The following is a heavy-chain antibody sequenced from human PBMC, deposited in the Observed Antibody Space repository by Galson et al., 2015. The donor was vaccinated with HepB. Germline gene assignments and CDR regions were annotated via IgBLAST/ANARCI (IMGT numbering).Heavy chain of an antibody. D-gene: IGHD5-24*01. CDR3: ARDPGWLHFAHYFDY. Sequence: SLRLSCAASGFTFSSYAMHWVRQAPGKGLEWVAVISYDGSNKYYADSVKGRFTISRDNSKNTLYLQMNSLRAEDTAVYYCARDPGWLHFAHYFDYWGQGTLVTVSS. CDR1: GFTFSSYA. CDR2: ISYDGSNK. J-gene: IGHJ4*02. V-gene: IGHV3-30-3*01.